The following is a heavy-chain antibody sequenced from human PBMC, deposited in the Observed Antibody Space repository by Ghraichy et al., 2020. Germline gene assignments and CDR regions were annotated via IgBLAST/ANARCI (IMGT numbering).Heavy chain of an antibody. J-gene: IGHJ2*01. Sequence: GGSLRLSCAASGFTFSSYAMSWVRQAPGKGLQWVSAISGSGGSTYYADSVKGRFTISRDNSKNTLYLQMNSLRAEDTAVYYCAKVPVAGTSRWYFDLWGRGTLVTVSS. V-gene: IGHV3-23*01. CDR1: GFTFSSYA. CDR3: AKVPVAGTSRWYFDL. CDR2: ISGSGGST. D-gene: IGHD6-19*01.